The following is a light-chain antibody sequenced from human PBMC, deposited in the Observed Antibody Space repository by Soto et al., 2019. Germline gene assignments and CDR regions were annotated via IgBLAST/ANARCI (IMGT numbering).Light chain of an antibody. CDR1: SSDVGGYNY. V-gene: IGLV2-14*01. J-gene: IGLJ2*01. CDR3: TSYTNSGTLVV. Sequence: QSALTQPASVSGSPGQSITISCTGTSSDVGGYNYVSWYQQHPGKAPTLMIYDVSNRPSGISNRFSGSKSGNTASLTIYGLQAEDEDDYYCTSYTNSGTLVVFGGGTKLTVL. CDR2: DVS.